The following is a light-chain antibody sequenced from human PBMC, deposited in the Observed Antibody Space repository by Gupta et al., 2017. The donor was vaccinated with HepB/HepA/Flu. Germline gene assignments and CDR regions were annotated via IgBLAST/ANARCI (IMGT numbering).Light chain of an antibody. CDR1: SSNIGAYNY. CDR2: NVN. CDR3: SSYTTSTTLV. J-gene: IGLJ2*01. Sequence: QSALTPPASVSGSPGQSLTISCTGTSSNIGAYNYFSWYQLHPGKAPQLMIYNVNYRPSVVSNLFSCSKSGNTASLTISGLQADDDADYYCSSYTTSTTLVFGGGTKLTVL. V-gene: IGLV2-14*03.